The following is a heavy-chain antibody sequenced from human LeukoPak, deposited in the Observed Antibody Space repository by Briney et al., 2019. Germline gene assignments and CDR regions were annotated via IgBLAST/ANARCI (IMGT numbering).Heavy chain of an antibody. D-gene: IGHD2/OR15-2a*01. Sequence: GGSLRLSCAASGFTFSNYWMSWVRQAPGKGLEWVANINQDGSTKYYVDSVKGRFTISRDNAKNSLYLQMNSLRAEDTAVYYCAQLSYYYYYMDVCGNGTTVTVSS. CDR2: INQDGSTK. CDR1: GFTFSNYW. J-gene: IGHJ6*03. CDR3: AQLSYYYYYMDV. V-gene: IGHV3-7*01.